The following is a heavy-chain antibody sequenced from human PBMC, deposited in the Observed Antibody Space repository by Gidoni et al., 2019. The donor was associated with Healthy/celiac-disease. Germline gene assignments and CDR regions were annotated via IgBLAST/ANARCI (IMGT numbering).Heavy chain of an antibody. CDR1: TSGGYY. J-gene: IGHJ3*02. D-gene: IGHD3-22*01. CDR2: IYYSGST. V-gene: IGHV4-31*02. Sequence: TSGGYYWSWIRQHPGKGLEWIGYIYYSGSTYYNPSLKSRVTISVDTSKNQFSLKLSSVTAADTAVYYCARYPTNYYDSSGSDAFDIWGQGTMVTVSS. CDR3: ARYPTNYYDSSGSDAFDI.